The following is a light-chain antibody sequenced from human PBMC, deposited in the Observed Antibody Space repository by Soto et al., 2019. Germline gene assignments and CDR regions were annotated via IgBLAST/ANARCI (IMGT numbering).Light chain of an antibody. V-gene: IGKV2-30*02. J-gene: IGKJ5*01. CDR3: MQSIPSPQIT. CDR2: KVS. CDR1: QSLVHSDGIAY. Sequence: DVVMTRSPLSLPVTLGQPAYISCRSNQSLVHSDGIAYFSWFQQRPGRSPRRLIYKVSNRDSGVPATFTGSGSGTDFALTISRVEAEYVGVHYSMQSIPSPQITVCQVTRPE.